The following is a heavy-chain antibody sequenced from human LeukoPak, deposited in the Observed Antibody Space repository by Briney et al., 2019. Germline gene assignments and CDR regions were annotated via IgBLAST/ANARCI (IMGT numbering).Heavy chain of an antibody. CDR1: GFTFSTYG. Sequence: GGSLRLSCAASGFTFSTYGMHWVRQTPGKGLEWVAVISYDGSHTYYGDSAKGRFTISRDNSKNTLYLQMSSLRPEDTAIYYCAKAANPYDVDILDYWGQGTLVSVSS. J-gene: IGHJ4*02. V-gene: IGHV3-30*18. CDR2: ISYDGSHT. CDR3: AKAANPYDVDILDY. D-gene: IGHD2-21*01.